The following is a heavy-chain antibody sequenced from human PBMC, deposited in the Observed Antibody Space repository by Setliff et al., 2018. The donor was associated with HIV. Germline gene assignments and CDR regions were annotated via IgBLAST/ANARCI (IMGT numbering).Heavy chain of an antibody. D-gene: IGHD1-26*01. J-gene: IGHJ4*02. CDR2: IYYSGST. Sequence: SETLSLTCTVSGGSISSGDYYWSWIRQPPGKGLEWIGYIYYSGSTYYNPSLKSRVTISVDTSKNQFSLKLSSVTAADTAVYYCAREGRGELALIVWGQGALVTVSS. CDR1: GGSISSGDYY. CDR3: AREGRGELALIV. V-gene: IGHV4-30-4*08.